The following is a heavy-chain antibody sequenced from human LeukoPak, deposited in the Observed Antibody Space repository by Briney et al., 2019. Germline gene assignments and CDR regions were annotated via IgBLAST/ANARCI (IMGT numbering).Heavy chain of an antibody. CDR3: ARYMTGATDAFDI. Sequence: GASVKVSCKASGYTFTGYYMHWVRQAPGQGPEWMGWINPNSGGTNYAQKFQGRVTMTRDTSISTAYMELSRLRSDDTAVYYCARYMTGATDAFDIWGQGTMVTVSS. CDR2: INPNSGGT. J-gene: IGHJ3*02. D-gene: IGHD1-26*01. V-gene: IGHV1-2*02. CDR1: GYTFTGYY.